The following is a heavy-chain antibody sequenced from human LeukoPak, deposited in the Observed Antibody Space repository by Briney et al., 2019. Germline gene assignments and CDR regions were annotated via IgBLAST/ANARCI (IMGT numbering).Heavy chain of an antibody. CDR1: GYTLTELS. CDR2: SDPEDGEA. D-gene: IGHD3-16*01. J-gene: IGHJ4*02. CDR3: ATDGGDY. Sequence: GASVKVSCKVSGYTLTELSMHWVRQAPGKGLEWMGGSDPEDGEAIYAQKFQGRVAMTEDTSTDTAYMDLSSLRSEDTAVYYCATDGGDYWGQGTLVTVSS. V-gene: IGHV1-24*01.